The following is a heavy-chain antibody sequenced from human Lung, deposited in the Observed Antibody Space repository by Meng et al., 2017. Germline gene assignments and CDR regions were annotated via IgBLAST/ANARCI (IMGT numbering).Heavy chain of an antibody. CDR3: ARGPTTMAHDFDY. Sequence: QVYLQQWGAGLLNPSKTLALACVVSGGSFSDYYWSWIRQPPGKGLEWIGEINHSGSTNYNPSLESRATISVDTSQNNLSLKLSSVTAADSAVYYCARGPTTMAHDFDYWGQGTLVTVSS. D-gene: IGHD4-11*01. J-gene: IGHJ4*02. V-gene: IGHV4-34*01. CDR1: GGSFSDYY. CDR2: INHSGST.